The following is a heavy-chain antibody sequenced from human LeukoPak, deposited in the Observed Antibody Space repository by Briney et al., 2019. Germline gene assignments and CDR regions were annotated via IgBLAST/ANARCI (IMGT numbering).Heavy chain of an antibody. D-gene: IGHD6-6*01. CDR2: IYYSGST. V-gene: IGHV4-59*11. J-gene: IGHJ4*02. CDR1: GGSISSHY. Sequence: SQTLSLTCTVSGGSISSHYWSWIRQPPGKGLEWIGYIYYSGSTNYNPSLKSRVTISVDTSKNQFSLKLSSVTAADTAVYYCARAEYSSSMGYFDYWGQGTLVTVSS. CDR3: ARAEYSSSMGYFDY.